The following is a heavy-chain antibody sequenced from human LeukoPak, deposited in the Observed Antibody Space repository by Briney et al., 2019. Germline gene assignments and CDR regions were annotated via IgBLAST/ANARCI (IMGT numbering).Heavy chain of an antibody. CDR1: GFTFSSYA. CDR2: ISGSGGST. J-gene: IGHJ4*02. Sequence: PGGSLRLSCAASGFTFSSYAMSWVRQAPGKGLGWFSAISGSGGSTYYADFVKGRFTISRDNSKNTLYLQMNSLRAEDTAVYYCAKEKVTMVRGVIKSYYFDYWGQGTLVTVSS. CDR3: AKEKVTMVRGVIKSYYFDY. D-gene: IGHD3-10*01. V-gene: IGHV3-23*01.